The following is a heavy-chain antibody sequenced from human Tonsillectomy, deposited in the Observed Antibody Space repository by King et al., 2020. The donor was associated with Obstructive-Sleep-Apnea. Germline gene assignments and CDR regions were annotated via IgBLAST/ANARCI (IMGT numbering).Heavy chain of an antibody. J-gene: IGHJ4*02. Sequence: VQLVESGGGVVQPGTSLRLSCAASGFTFSSYGLHWVRQAPGKGLEWVAVISSDGSNSYYADSVKGRFTMSRDNSKDTLYLQMNSLRAEDTALYYCVRGGQDCSGGGCQLDWGQGTLVTVSS. V-gene: IGHV3-30-3*01. CDR2: ISSDGSNS. CDR3: VRGGQDCSGGGCQLD. D-gene: IGHD2-15*01. CDR1: GFTFSSYG.